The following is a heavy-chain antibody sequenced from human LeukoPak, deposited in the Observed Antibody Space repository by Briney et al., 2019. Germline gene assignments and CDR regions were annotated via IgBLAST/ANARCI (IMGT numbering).Heavy chain of an antibody. CDR1: GFTFSNYG. V-gene: IGHV3-30*18. J-gene: IGHJ2*01. Sequence: GGSLRLSCTASGFTFSNYGMHWVRQAPGKGLDWVAIISDDGSNKYYADSVQGRVTISRDNSKNTLYLQVSSLRDEDTAVYYCAKDSGVIAGHWYFDLWGRGTLVSVSS. CDR3: AKDSGVIAGHWYFDL. CDR2: ISDDGSNK. D-gene: IGHD3-10*01.